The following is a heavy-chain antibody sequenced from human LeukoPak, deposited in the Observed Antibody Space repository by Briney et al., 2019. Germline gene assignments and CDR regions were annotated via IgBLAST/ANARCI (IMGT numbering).Heavy chain of an antibody. J-gene: IGHJ4*02. CDR1: GFTFSSYH. CDR3: ARGLCGGDCYDY. D-gene: IGHD2-21*01. Sequence: GGSLRLSFAASGFTFSSYHINWVRQAPGKGLEWVSSISSNSEYIYYADSVKGRFAISRDNAKNSLYLQMNSLRAEDTAVYYCARGLCGGDCYDYWGQGTLVTVSS. V-gene: IGHV3-21*01. CDR2: ISSNSEYI.